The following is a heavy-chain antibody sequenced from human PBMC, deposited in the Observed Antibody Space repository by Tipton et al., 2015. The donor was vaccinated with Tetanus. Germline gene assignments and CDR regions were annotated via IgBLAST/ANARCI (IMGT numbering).Heavy chain of an antibody. CDR1: GFTVSSNY. CDR2: INHSGST. V-gene: IGHV4-34*01. D-gene: IGHD6-19*01. Sequence: LRLSCAASGFTVSSNYMTWVRQATGKGLEWIGEINHSGSTNYNPSLKSRVTISVDTSKNQFSLKLSSVTAADTAVYYCARNTVAGTVTFDYWGQGTLVTVSS. J-gene: IGHJ4*02. CDR3: ARNTVAGTVTFDY.